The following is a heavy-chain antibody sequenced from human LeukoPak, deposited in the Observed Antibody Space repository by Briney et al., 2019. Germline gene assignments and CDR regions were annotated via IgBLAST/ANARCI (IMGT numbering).Heavy chain of an antibody. CDR3: ARGRGSYQRNWFDP. CDR1: GYTFTSYD. Sequence: VASVRVSCKASGYTFTSYDINWVRQAPGQGLEWMGWMNPNSGNTGYAQKFQGRVTMTRNTSISTAYMELSSLRSEDTAVYYCARGRGSYQRNWFDPWGQGTLVTVSS. V-gene: IGHV1-8*01. CDR2: MNPNSGNT. J-gene: IGHJ5*02. D-gene: IGHD1-26*01.